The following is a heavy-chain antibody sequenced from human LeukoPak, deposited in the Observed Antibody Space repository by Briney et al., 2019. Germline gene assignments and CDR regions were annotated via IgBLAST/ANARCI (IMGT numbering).Heavy chain of an antibody. J-gene: IGHJ6*02. CDR1: GYTFTGYY. D-gene: IGHD3-10*01. V-gene: IGHV1-2*02. CDR3: AREGYYGSGSHETPDFYGMDV. Sequence: GSVKVSCKASGYTFTGYYMHWVRQAPGQGLEWMGWINPNSGGTNYAQKFQGRVTMTRDTSISTAYMELSRLRSDDTAVYYCAREGYYGSGSHETPDFYGMDVWGQGTTVTVSS. CDR2: INPNSGGT.